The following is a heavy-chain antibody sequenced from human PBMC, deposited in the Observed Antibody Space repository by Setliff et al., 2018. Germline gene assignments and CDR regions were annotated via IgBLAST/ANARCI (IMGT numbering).Heavy chain of an antibody. Sequence: RASVKVSCKVSGYRLIEVSMHWVRQAPGKGLEWMGGFDPEDGETIYAQKFQGRVTMTEDTSTDTAYMELSSLRSEDTAVYYCAFNSGWYGYYFDYWGQGTLVTVSS. V-gene: IGHV1-24*01. D-gene: IGHD6-19*01. CDR2: FDPEDGET. J-gene: IGHJ4*02. CDR3: AFNSGWYGYYFDY. CDR1: GYRLIEVS.